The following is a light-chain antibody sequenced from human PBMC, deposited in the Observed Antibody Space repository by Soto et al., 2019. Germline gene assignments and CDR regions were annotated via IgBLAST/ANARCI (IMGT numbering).Light chain of an antibody. CDR3: KQSGSSPLT. V-gene: IGKV3-20*01. Sequence: EVVLTQAPGTLSLSTGERATLACRASQSVSSIYLALYQQKPGQAPRLLIYGASGRATGIPDRFSGSGSGTDCTLTISRLEPDDFAVYYCKQSGSSPLTFGGVTKVEIK. CDR1: QSVSSIY. J-gene: IGKJ4*02. CDR2: GAS.